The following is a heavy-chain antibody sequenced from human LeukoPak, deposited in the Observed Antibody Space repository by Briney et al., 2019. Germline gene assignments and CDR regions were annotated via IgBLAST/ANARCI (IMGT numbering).Heavy chain of an antibody. CDR3: AKEGPKFDS. V-gene: IGHV3-23*01. Sequence: GGSLRLSCAASGFTFSRYGMHWVRQAPGKGLEWVSGISGSGGSTSYADSVKGRFTISRDNSKNTLYLQMNSLRAEDTAVYYCAKEGPKFDSWGQGTLVTVSS. J-gene: IGHJ4*02. CDR2: ISGSGGST. CDR1: GFTFSRYG.